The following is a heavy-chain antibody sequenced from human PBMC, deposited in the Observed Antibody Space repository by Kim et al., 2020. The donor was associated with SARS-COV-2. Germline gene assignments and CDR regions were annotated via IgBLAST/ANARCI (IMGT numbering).Heavy chain of an antibody. Sequence: PSLKSRVTISVDTSKNQFALKLSSVTAADTAVYYCARMPSGWYSPGRIDYWGQGTLVTVSS. CDR3: ARMPSGWYSPGRIDY. J-gene: IGHJ4*02. D-gene: IGHD6-19*01. V-gene: IGHV4-39*01.